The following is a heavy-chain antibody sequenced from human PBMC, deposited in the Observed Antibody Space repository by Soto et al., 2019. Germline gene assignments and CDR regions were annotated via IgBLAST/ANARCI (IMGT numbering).Heavy chain of an antibody. Sequence: GGSLRLSCAASGFTFSSYAMHWVRQAPGKGLEWVAVISYDGSNKYYADSVMGRFTISRDNSKNTLYLQMNSLRAEDTAVYYCARDRYSGFDYWGQGTLVTVSS. CDR1: GFTFSSYA. CDR3: ARDRYSGFDY. CDR2: ISYDGSNK. J-gene: IGHJ4*02. V-gene: IGHV3-30-3*01. D-gene: IGHD5-12*01.